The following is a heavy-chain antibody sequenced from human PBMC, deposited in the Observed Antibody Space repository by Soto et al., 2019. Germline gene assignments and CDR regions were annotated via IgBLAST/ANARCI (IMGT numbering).Heavy chain of an antibody. CDR1: GVTFSSYS. D-gene: IGHD6-19*01. CDR3: ARELGFDAVARMDV. Sequence: EVQLVESGGGLVQPGGSLRLSCAASGVTFSSYSMAWVRQAPGKGLEWVSYISSSSSSIYYADSVKGRFTTSRDNAKNSTYLQMNSLRVEDTAVYYCARELGFDAVARMDVWGQGTTVTVSS. J-gene: IGHJ6*02. CDR2: ISSSSSSI. V-gene: IGHV3-48*01.